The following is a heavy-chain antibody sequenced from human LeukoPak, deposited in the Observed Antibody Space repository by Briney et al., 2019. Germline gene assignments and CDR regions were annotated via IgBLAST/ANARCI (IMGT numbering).Heavy chain of an antibody. J-gene: IGHJ6*02. V-gene: IGHV1-18*01. Sequence: ASVKVSCKASGYTFTSYGTSWVRQAPGQGLEWMGWISAYNGNTNYAQKLQGRVTMTTDTSTSTAYMELRSLRSDDTAVYYCARDPGTDYDFWSGYRGYYGMDVWGQGTTVTVSS. CDR1: GYTFTSYG. CDR2: ISAYNGNT. CDR3: ARDPGTDYDFWSGYRGYYGMDV. D-gene: IGHD3-3*01.